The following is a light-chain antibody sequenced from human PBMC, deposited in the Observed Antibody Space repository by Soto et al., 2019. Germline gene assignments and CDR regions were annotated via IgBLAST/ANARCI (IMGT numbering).Light chain of an antibody. V-gene: IGKV1-5*03. CDR2: EAS. Sequence: DIQMTQSPSSLSASAGDRVTITCRASQSISTYLNWYQQKPGKAPNLLIHEASNLEDGVPSRFSGRGSGTEFTLTISSLQPDDFATYYCHQYSSYSWTFGQGTKV. CDR1: QSISTY. J-gene: IGKJ1*01. CDR3: HQYSSYSWT.